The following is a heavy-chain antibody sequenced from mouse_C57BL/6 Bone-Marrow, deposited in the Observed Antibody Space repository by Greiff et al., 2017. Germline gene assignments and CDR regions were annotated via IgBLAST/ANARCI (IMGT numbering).Heavy chain of an antibody. CDR3: DRSYYYGSRTWFAY. CDR1: GFNIKNTY. J-gene: IGHJ3*01. D-gene: IGHD1-1*01. CDR2: IDPANGNT. Sequence: VQLKESVAELVRPGASVKLSCTASGFNIKNTYMHWVKQRPEQGLEWIGRIDPANGNTKYAPKFQGKATITADPSSNTAYLPLISPTTEDTAISYFDRSYYYGSRTWFAYWGQGTLVTVSA. V-gene: IGHV14-3*01.